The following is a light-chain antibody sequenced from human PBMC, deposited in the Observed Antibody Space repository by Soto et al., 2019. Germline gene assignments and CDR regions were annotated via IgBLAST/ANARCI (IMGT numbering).Light chain of an antibody. CDR2: GAS. CDR1: QSVTRNS. CDR3: QHYVSPPIT. Sequence: EIVLTQSPGTLSLSPGERATLSCRASQSVTRNSLAWYQQKPGRAPRLLVYGASSRATGISDRFSGSGSGTDFTLTISRLEPEDFAVYYCQHYVSPPITFGQGTRLEIK. J-gene: IGKJ5*01. V-gene: IGKV3-20*01.